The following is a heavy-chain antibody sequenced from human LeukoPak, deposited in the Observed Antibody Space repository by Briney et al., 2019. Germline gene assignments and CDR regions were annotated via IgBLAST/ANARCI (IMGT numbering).Heavy chain of an antibody. CDR2: TYYKSAWYS. J-gene: IGHJ4*02. V-gene: IGHV6-1*01. Sequence: SQTLSLTCAISGDSVSRDSVAWNWIRQSPSRGLEWLGRTYYKSAWYSDYAVSVKGRITINPDTSKNQFSLQLNSVTPEDTAVYYCARGTGWPQFDYWGQGTLVTVSS. CDR3: ARGTGWPQFDY. CDR1: GDSVSRDSVA. D-gene: IGHD6-19*01.